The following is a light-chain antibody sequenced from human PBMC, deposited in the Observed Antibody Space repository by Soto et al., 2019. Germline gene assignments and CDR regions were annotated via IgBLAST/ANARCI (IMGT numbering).Light chain of an antibody. CDR2: GVS. CDR1: QSVSSY. Sequence: EILLTQSPGTLSLSPGERDTRSCRASQSVSSYLAWYHQKPGQAPRLLIYGVSTGATGIPDRFSGSGSGTDFTLTISSLEPEDSAVYYCQQRHMWPITFGQGTRLEIK. V-gene: IGKV3-11*01. J-gene: IGKJ5*01. CDR3: QQRHMWPIT.